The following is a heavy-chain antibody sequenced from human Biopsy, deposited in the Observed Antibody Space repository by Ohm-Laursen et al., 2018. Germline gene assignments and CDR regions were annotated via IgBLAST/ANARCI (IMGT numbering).Heavy chain of an antibody. CDR3: ARVFGGAYYSYAFDI. J-gene: IGHJ3*02. Sequence: SSVKVSCKASDYTFYSYGITWVRRAPGQGLEWMGWITADEKNSAPRFQGRVTMTTDMSTSTAYMELRGLKSDDTAVYYCARVFGGAYYSYAFDIWGQGTLVIVSS. V-gene: IGHV1-18*04. D-gene: IGHD1-26*01. CDR2: ITADEK. CDR1: DYTFYSYG.